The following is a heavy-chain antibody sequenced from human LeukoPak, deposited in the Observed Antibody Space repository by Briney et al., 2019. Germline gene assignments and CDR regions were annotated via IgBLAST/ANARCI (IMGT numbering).Heavy chain of an antibody. J-gene: IGHJ5*02. Sequence: GGSLRLSCAASGFTFDDYGMSWVRQAPGKGLEWVSAISGSGGSTYYADSVKGRFTISRDNSKNTLYLQMNSLRAEDTAVYYCAKGTYYDFRSGSAWFDPWGQGTLVTVSS. CDR2: ISGSGGST. CDR1: GFTFDDYG. CDR3: AKGTYYDFRSGSAWFDP. V-gene: IGHV3-23*01. D-gene: IGHD3-3*01.